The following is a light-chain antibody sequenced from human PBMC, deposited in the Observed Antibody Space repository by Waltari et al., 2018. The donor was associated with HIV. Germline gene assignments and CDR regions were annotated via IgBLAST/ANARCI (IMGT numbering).Light chain of an antibody. CDR2: DTS. CDR3: LLSFNGVVV. V-gene: IGLV7-46*01. Sequence: QAVVTQEPSLTVSPGGTVTLTCASSTGAVTSGNCPYWFQRRPGQAPKTLLYDTSNRHSLTPARFSGSLLGGKAALTLSGAQFEDEADYFCLLSFNGVVVFGGGTSLTVL. CDR1: TGAVTSGNC. J-gene: IGLJ2*01.